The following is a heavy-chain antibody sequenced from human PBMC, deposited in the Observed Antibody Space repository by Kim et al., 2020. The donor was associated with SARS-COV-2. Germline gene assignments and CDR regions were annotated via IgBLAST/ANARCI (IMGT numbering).Heavy chain of an antibody. D-gene: IGHD3-9*01. J-gene: IGHJ4*02. Sequence: GGSLRLSCAASGFTFSNAWMSWVRQAPGKGLEWVGRIKSKTDGGTTDYAASVKGRFTISRDDSKNTLYLQMNSLRTEDTVVYYCTTEPSTTYYDILTGYYMLDYWGQGTLVTVSS. CDR2: IKSKTDGGTT. V-gene: IGHV3-15*01. CDR3: TTEPSTTYYDILTGYYMLDY. CDR1: GFTFSNAW.